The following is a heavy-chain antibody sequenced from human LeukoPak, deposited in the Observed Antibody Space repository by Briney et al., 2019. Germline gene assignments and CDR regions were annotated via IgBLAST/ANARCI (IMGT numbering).Heavy chain of an antibody. V-gene: IGHV3-23*01. Sequence: GGSLRLSCVASGFAFPTYAMMWVRQVPGKGLEWVSSIRVSDGARFYADSVKGRFTMSRDNPKNTLFLQMNSLRPEDTAAYYCAKEPRWEQLHSFDIWGQGTTVTVSS. CDR2: IRVSDGAR. J-gene: IGHJ3*02. CDR1: GFAFPTYA. CDR3: AKEPRWEQLHSFDI. D-gene: IGHD1/OR15-1a*01.